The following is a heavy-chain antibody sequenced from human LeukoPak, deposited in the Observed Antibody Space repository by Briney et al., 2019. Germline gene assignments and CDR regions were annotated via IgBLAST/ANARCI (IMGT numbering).Heavy chain of an antibody. D-gene: IGHD1-20*01. J-gene: IGHJ4*02. CDR2: INHSGST. Sequence: SETLSLTCTVSGGSINSYWSWIRQPPGKGLEWIGEINHSGSTNYNPSLKSRVTISVDTSKNQFSLKLSSVTAADTAVYYCARGGRYNWNYIDYWGQGTLVTVSS. V-gene: IGHV4-34*01. CDR3: ARGGRYNWNYIDY. CDR1: GGSINSY.